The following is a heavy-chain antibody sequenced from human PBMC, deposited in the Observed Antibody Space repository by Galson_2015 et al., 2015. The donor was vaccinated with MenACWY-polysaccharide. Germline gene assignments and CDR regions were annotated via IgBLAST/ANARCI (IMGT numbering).Heavy chain of an antibody. CDR1: GFTFSGSA. D-gene: IGHD2-2*01. CDR2: IRSKANSYAT. CDR3: TCHIRDIVVEVDV. J-gene: IGHJ6*04. Sequence: SLRLSCAASGFTFSGSAMHWVRQASGKGLEWVGRIRSKANSYATAYAASVKGRFTISRDDSKNTAYLQMNSLKTEDTAVYYCTCHIRDIVVEVDVWGKGTTVTVSS. V-gene: IGHV3-73*01.